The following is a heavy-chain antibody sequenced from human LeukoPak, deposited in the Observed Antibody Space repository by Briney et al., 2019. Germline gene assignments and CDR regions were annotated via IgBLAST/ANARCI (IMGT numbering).Heavy chain of an antibody. V-gene: IGHV1-18*01. CDR1: GSPFTSYA. J-gene: IGHJ3*01. CDR2: ISGYNGDT. CDR3: ARVSYYYDSSSYWVDAFDL. Sequence: GTSVKVSCKASGSPFTSYAITWVRQAPGQGLEWMGRISGYNGDTQYAQKIQARVTVTSDTSTSTAYMELRSLRSDDTAVYYCARVSYYYDSSSYWVDAFDLWGQGTMVGVSP. D-gene: IGHD3-22*01.